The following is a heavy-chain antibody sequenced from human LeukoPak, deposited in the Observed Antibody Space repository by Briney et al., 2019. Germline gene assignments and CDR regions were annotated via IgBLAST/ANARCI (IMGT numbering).Heavy chain of an antibody. CDR2: ISGSGGNT. J-gene: IGHJ6*02. V-gene: IGHV3-23*01. CDR3: AKDQVVVVAATHYYYYGMDV. CDR1: GFTFSSCA. D-gene: IGHD2-15*01. Sequence: GGSLRLSCAASGFTFSSCAMSWVRQAPGKGLEWVSVISGSGGNTYYADSVKGRFTISRDNSKNTLYLQLNSLRAEDTAVYYCAKDQVVVVAATHYYYYGMDVWGQGTTVTVSS.